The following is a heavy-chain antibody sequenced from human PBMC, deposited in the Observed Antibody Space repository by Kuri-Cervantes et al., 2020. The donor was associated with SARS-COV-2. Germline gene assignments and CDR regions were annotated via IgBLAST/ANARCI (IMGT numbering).Heavy chain of an antibody. CDR1: GGTFNSFG. V-gene: IGHV1-69*13. CDR3: ARGRLKYNNGLGFHYFDD. D-gene: IGHD3-10*01. J-gene: IGHJ4*02. Sequence: SLKVSCKAAGGTFNSFGFTWVRQAPGRGLEWMGQILPVFGTTTYAQRFQGRVAITADESSTTAYMDLNSLRSDDTAVYFCARGRLKYNNGLGFHYFDDWGQGTVVTVSS. CDR2: ILPVFGTT.